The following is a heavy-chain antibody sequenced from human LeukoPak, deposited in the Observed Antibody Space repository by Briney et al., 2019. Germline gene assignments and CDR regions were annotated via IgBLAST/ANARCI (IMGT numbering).Heavy chain of an antibody. J-gene: IGHJ4*02. Sequence: SETLSLTCTVSGGSISTYYWSWIRQPPGKGLEWIGYIYYTGCTNYNPSLKSRVTISVDTSKNQFSLKLSSVTAADTAVYYCARVGDWNDLVYWGQGTLVTVSS. V-gene: IGHV4-59*01. CDR1: GGSISTYY. CDR3: ARVGDWNDLVY. D-gene: IGHD1-1*01. CDR2: IYYTGCT.